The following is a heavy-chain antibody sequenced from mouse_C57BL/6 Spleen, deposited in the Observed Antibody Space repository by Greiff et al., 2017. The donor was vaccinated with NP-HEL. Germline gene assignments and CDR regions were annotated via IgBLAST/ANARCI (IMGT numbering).Heavy chain of an antibody. Sequence: VMLVESGAELVRPGASVKLSCKASGYTFTDYYINWVKQRPGQGLEWIARIYPGSGNTYYNEKFKGKATLTAEKSSSTAYMQLSSLTSEDSAVYFCAREDYYGSRRYFDVWGTGTTVTVSS. CDR3: AREDYYGSRRYFDV. D-gene: IGHD1-1*01. V-gene: IGHV1-76*01. CDR2: IYPGSGNT. J-gene: IGHJ1*03. CDR1: GYTFTDYY.